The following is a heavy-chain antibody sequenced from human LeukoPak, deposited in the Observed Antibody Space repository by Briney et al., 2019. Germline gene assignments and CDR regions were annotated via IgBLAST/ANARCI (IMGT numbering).Heavy chain of an antibody. J-gene: IGHJ3*02. D-gene: IGHD3-22*01. Sequence: PGGSLRLSCAASGFTFSDYYMSWIRQAPGKGLEWVSYISSSGGTIFYADSVKGRFTISRDNAKNSLYLQMNSLRVEDTAVYYCARGGRGSAAVVAPRSFDIWGQGTMVTVSS. V-gene: IGHV3-11*01. CDR2: ISSSGGTI. CDR3: ARGGRGSAAVVAPRSFDI. CDR1: GFTFSDYY.